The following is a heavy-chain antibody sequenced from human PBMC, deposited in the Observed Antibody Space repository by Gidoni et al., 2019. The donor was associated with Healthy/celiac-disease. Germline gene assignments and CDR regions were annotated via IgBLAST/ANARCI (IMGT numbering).Heavy chain of an antibody. Sequence: QVQLQESGPGLVMPSETLSLTCTVSGGSISRYYWRWIRQPPGKGLEWIGYIYYSGSTNYNPSLKSRVTISVDTSKNQFSLKLSSVTAADTAVYYCARVPTYYYGMDVWGQGTTVTVSS. V-gene: IGHV4-59*01. CDR1: GGSISRYY. J-gene: IGHJ6*02. CDR2: IYYSGST. D-gene: IGHD1-1*01. CDR3: ARVPTYYYGMDV.